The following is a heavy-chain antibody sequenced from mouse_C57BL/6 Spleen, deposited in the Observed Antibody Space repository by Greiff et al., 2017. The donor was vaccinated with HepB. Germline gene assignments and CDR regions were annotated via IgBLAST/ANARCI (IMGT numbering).Heavy chain of an antibody. Sequence: QVQLQQPGAELVKPGASVKLSCKASGYTFTSYWMHWVKQRPGRGLEWIGRIDPNSGGTKYNEKFKSKATLTVDKPSSTAYMQISSLTSEDSAVYYCARQGYDYDVGAWFAYWGQGTLVTVSA. D-gene: IGHD2-4*01. CDR1: GYTFTSYW. CDR2: IDPNSGGT. J-gene: IGHJ3*01. CDR3: ARQGYDYDVGAWFAY. V-gene: IGHV1-72*01.